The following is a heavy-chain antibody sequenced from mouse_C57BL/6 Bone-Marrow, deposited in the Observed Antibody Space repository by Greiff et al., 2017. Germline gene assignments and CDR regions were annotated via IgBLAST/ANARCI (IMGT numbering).Heavy chain of an antibody. D-gene: IGHD2-4*01. CDR1: GYSITSGYY. CDR3: ARCDYDVFDY. J-gene: IGHJ2*01. CDR2: ISYDGSN. Sequence: EVKLMESGPGLVKPSQSLSLTCSVTGYSITSGYYWNWIRQFPGNKLEWMGYISYDGSNNYNPSLKNRISITRDTSKTQFFLKLNSVTTEDTATYYCARCDYDVFDYWGQGTTLTVSS. V-gene: IGHV3-6*01.